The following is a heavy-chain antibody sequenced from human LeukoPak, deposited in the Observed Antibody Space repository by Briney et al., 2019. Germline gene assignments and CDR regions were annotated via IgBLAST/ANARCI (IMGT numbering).Heavy chain of an antibody. J-gene: IGHJ4*02. V-gene: IGHV3-33*01. CDR1: GFTFSSYG. Sequence: GGSLRLSCAASGFTFSSYGMPWVRQAPGKGLEWVAVIWYDGSNKYYADSVKGRFTISRDNSKNTLYLQMNSLRAEDTAVYYCAREVEYGDYGFDYWGQGTLVTVSS. D-gene: IGHD4-17*01. CDR3: AREVEYGDYGFDY. CDR2: IWYDGSNK.